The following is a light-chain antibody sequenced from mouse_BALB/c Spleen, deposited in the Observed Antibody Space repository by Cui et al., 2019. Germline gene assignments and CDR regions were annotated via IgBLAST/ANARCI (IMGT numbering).Light chain of an antibody. CDR3: QQWSSYPPT. J-gene: IGKJ4*01. Sequence: QIVLSQSPAILSAFTGEKVTMTCRASSSVSYMHCYQQKPGSSPKPWIYATSNLASGVPARFSVSGSVTSYSLTVSRVEAEDAATYYCQQWSSYPPTFGSGTKLEIK. CDR2: ATS. V-gene: IGKV4-72*01. CDR1: SSVSY.